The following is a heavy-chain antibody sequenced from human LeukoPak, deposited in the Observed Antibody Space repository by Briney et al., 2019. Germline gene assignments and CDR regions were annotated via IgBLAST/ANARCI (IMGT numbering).Heavy chain of an antibody. V-gene: IGHV4-30-4*02. D-gene: IGHD2-21*02. CDR3: ARVLAYCGGDCYSRWFDP. CDR1: RLSISIGDYC. CDR2: IYYSGST. J-gene: IGHJ5*02. Sequence: NPSDTLSLTCTFSRLSISIGDYCWSWIRQPPGKGPEWIVYIYYSGSTYYNPSLKSRITISVDTSKNRLSLKLSSVTAVDPPGYYCARVLAYCGGDCYSRWFDPWGQGTLVTVSS.